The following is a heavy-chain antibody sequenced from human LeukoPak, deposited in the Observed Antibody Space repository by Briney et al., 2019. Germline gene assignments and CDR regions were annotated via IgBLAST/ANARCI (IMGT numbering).Heavy chain of an antibody. Sequence: GGSLRLSCTASGFTFSAYAMTWVRHAPGKGLEWVSTISGYDGAAYYADSVKGRVTVSRDNSKNTLILQVNPLRAEDTAVYYCAKPKFAVAGSNFFDYWGQGTLVTVSS. CDR1: GFTFSAYA. J-gene: IGHJ4*02. V-gene: IGHV3-23*01. D-gene: IGHD6-19*01. CDR3: AKPKFAVAGSNFFDY. CDR2: ISGYDGAA.